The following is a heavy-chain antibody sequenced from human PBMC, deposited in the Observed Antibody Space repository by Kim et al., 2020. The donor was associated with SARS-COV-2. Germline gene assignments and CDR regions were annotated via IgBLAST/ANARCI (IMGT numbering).Heavy chain of an antibody. CDR3: ARDLWFGDVKRFDY. V-gene: IGHV1-69*13. Sequence: SVKVSCKASGGTFSSYAISWVRQAPGQGLEWMGGIIPIFGTANYAQKFQGRVTITADESTSTAYMELSSLRSEDTAVYYCARDLWFGDVKRFDYWGQGTLVTVSS. J-gene: IGHJ4*02. CDR1: GGTFSSYA. D-gene: IGHD3-10*01. CDR2: IIPIFGTA.